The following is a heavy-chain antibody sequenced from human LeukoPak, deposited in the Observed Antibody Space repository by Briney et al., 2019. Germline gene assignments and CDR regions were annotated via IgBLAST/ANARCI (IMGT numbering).Heavy chain of an antibody. V-gene: IGHV4-39*01. D-gene: IGHD5-18*01. CDR2: IYYSGST. Sequence: PSETLSLTCTVSGGSISSSSYYWGWIRQPPGKGLEWIGSIYYSGSTYYNPSLKSRVTISVDTSKNQFSLKLSSVTAADTAVYYCASFRIGGSYSYGFYFDYWGQGTLVTVSS. CDR1: GGSISSSSYY. CDR3: ASFRIGGSYSYGFYFDY. J-gene: IGHJ4*02.